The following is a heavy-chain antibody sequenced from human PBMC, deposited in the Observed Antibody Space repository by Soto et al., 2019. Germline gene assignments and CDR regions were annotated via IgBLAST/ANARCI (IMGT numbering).Heavy chain of an antibody. CDR2: INPNSGGT. J-gene: IGHJ6*02. CDR1: GYTFSGYY. D-gene: IGHD2-2*02. V-gene: IGHV1-2*02. Sequence: ASVKVSCKASGYTFSGYYIHWLRQAPGQGPEWMGWINPNSGGTNYAQKFQGRVTVTRDTPTSTAYTELSRLTSDDTAVYYCARSLTEGYCTITGCYTRPLYGMDVWGQGTTVTVSS. CDR3: ARSLTEGYCTITGCYTRPLYGMDV.